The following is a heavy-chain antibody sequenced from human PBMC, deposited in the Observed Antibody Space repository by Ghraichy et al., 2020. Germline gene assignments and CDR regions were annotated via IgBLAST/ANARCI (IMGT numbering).Heavy chain of an antibody. CDR1: GFTFSSYG. CDR3: AKDGSPWYSSSWGDTSFDY. CDR2: ISFEGSNR. Sequence: GGSLRLSCAASGFTFSSYGMYWVRQAPGKGLEWVTFISFEGSNRYYADSVKGRFTISRDNSKKTLSLQMNRLRPEDTAVYYCAKDGSPWYSSSWGDTSFDYWGRGILVTVSS. D-gene: IGHD6-13*01. J-gene: IGHJ4*02. V-gene: IGHV3-30*02.